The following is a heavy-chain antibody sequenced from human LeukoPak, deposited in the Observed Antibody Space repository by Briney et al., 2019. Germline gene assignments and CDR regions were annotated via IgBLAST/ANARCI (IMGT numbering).Heavy chain of an antibody. D-gene: IGHD4-17*01. CDR3: ARVPGDNDYGDYEENWFDP. CDR2: IYHSGST. J-gene: IGHJ5*02. CDR1: GYSISSGYY. Sequence: SETLSLTCTVSGYSISSGYYWGWIRQPPGKGLEWIGSIYHSGSTYYNPSLTSRVTISVDTSKNQFSLKLSSVTAADTAVYYCARVPGDNDYGDYEENWFDPWGQGTLVTVSS. V-gene: IGHV4-38-2*02.